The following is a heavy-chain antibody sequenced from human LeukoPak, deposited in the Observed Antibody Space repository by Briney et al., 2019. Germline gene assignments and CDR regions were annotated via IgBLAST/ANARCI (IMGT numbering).Heavy chain of an antibody. CDR3: ASCDTGDCYDYYYYGMDV. CDR2: IKQDGSQK. J-gene: IGHJ6*02. D-gene: IGHD2-21*02. V-gene: IGHV3-7*03. CDR1: GFTFSSYW. Sequence: GGSLRLSCAASGFTFSSYWMSWVRQAPGEGLEWVANIKQDGSQKYYVDSVKGRFTISRDNAKNSLYLQMNSLRAEDTAVYYCASCDTGDCYDYYYYGMDVWGQGTTVTVSS.